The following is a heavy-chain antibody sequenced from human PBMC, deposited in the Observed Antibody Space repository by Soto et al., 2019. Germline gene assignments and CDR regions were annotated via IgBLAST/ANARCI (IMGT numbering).Heavy chain of an antibody. J-gene: IGHJ4*02. Sequence: EVQLVESGGGLVQPGGSLRLSCAASGFTFSSYWMSWVRQAPGKGLEWVANIKQDGSEKYYVYSVKGRFTISRDNAKNSLYLQMNSLRAEDTAVYYCARARADYYESSGYPHGYWGQGTLVTVSS. CDR3: ARARADYYESSGYPHGY. D-gene: IGHD3-22*01. V-gene: IGHV3-7*01. CDR2: IKQDGSEK. CDR1: GFTFSSYW.